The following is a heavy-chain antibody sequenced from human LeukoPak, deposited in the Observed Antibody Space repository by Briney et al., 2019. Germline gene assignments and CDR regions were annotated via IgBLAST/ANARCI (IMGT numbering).Heavy chain of an antibody. CDR1: GGSISSYY. Sequence: SSETLSLTCTVSGGSISSYYWSWIRQPAGKGLEWIGRIYTSGSTNYNPSLKSRVTMSVDTSKNQFSLKLSSVTAADTAVYYCARARGSYFLGPYFDYWGQGTLVTVSS. CDR2: IYTSGST. V-gene: IGHV4-4*07. D-gene: IGHD1-26*01. CDR3: ARARGSYFLGPYFDY. J-gene: IGHJ4*02.